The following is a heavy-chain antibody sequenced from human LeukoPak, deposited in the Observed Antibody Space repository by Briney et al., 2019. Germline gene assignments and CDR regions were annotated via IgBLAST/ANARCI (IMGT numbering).Heavy chain of an antibody. CDR1: GGSFSGYY. V-gene: IGHV4-34*01. CDR3: ARGPYSSSWYVSGPLGDY. Sequence: SETLSLTCAVYGGSFSGYYWSWIRQPPGKGLEWIGEINHSGSTNYNPSLKSRVTISVDTSKNQFSLKLSSVTAADTAVYYCARGPYSSSWYVSGPLGDYWGQGTLVTVS. D-gene: IGHD6-13*01. J-gene: IGHJ4*02. CDR2: INHSGST.